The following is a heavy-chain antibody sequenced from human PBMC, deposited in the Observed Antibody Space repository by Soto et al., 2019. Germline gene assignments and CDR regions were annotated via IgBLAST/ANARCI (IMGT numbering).Heavy chain of an antibody. D-gene: IGHD3-10*01. V-gene: IGHV3-33*01. CDR3: ARVLRTTEPLLWFGEKSWDV. J-gene: IGHJ6*04. CDR2: IWYDGSNK. CDR1: GFTFSSYG. Sequence: PGGSLRLSCASSGFTFSSYGMHWVRQAPGKGLEWVAVIWYDGSNKYYADSVKGRFTISRDNSKNTLYLQMNSLRAEDTAVYYCARVLRTTEPLLWFGEKSWDVWGKGTTVTVSS.